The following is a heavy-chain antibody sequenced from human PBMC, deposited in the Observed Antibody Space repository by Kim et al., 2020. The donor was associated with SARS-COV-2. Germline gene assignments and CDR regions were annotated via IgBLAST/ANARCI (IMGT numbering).Heavy chain of an antibody. CDR1: GFTVSSNY. J-gene: IGHJ4*02. Sequence: GGSLRLSCATSGFTVSSNYMNWVRQAPGKGLEWVSVIYSGGSIDYADSVKGRFTISKDNSKNTLYLQMNGLRAEDTAVYYCARANRLGYCGDGSCFPPPDYWGQGTLVTVSS. CDR3: ARANRLGYCGDGSCFPPPDY. CDR2: IYSGGSI. V-gene: IGHV3-53*01. D-gene: IGHD2-15*01.